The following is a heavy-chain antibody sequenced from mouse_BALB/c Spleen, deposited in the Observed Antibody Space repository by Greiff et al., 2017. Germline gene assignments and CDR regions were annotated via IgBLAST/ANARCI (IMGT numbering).Heavy chain of an antibody. D-gene: IGHD1-1*01. J-gene: IGHJ3*01. CDR1: GFTFSSYA. CDR3: AREGYGSSYGFAY. V-gene: IGHV5-6-5*01. Sequence: EVQVVESGGGLVKPGGSLKLSCAASGFTFSSYAMSWVRQTPEKRLEWVASISSGGSTYYPDSVKGRFTISRDNARNILYLQMSSLRSEDTAMYYCAREGYGSSYGFAYWGQGTLVTVSA. CDR2: ISSGGST.